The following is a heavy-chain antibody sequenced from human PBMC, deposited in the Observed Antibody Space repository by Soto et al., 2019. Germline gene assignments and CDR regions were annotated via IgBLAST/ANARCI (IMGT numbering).Heavy chain of an antibody. CDR1: GFTINNYY. D-gene: IGHD6-19*01. J-gene: IGHJ5*02. V-gene: IGHV3-53*01. Sequence: ESGGGLVQPGGSLRLSCAASGFTINNYYMTWVRQAPGKGLEWVSVIYSGGTTFYADSVKGRFTISRDKNTLYLQLSDLRAEDTAVYYCARVTAVAATRWFDPWGQGTLVTVSS. CDR2: IYSGGTT. CDR3: ARVTAVAATRWFDP.